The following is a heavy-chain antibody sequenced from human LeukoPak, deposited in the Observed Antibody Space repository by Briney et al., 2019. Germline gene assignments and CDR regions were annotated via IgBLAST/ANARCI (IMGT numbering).Heavy chain of an antibody. CDR3: ARDSYAYSSSSPSDY. CDR1: GGSISSYY. Sequence: SETLSLTCTVSGGSISSYYWSWIRQPPGKGLEWIGYIYYSGSTNYNPSLKSRVTISVDTSKNQFSLKLSSVTAADTAVYYCARDSYAYSSSSPSDYWGQGTLVTVSS. D-gene: IGHD6-6*01. CDR2: IYYSGST. J-gene: IGHJ4*02. V-gene: IGHV4-59*01.